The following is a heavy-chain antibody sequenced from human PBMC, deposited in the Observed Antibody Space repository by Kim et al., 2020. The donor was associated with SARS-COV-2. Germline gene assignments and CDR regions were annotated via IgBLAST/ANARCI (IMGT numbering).Heavy chain of an antibody. CDR2: ISHSGNT. Sequence: SETLSLTCTVSGGSISSSSNFWGWIRQPPGKGLEWIGSISHSGNTYYNPSLESRVTISADTSKNQFSLKLNSVTAADTAVYYCARRYTSAWPDPWGQGILVTVSS. CDR3: ARRYTSAWPDP. V-gene: IGHV4-39*01. J-gene: IGHJ5*02. CDR1: GGSISSSSNF. D-gene: IGHD3-16*02.